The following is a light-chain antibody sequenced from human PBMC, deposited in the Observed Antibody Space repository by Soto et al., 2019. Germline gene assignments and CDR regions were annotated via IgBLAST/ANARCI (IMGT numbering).Light chain of an antibody. V-gene: IGLV2-11*01. CDR2: NVN. Sequence: QSALIQPPSVSGSPGQSVTISCTGTSSDVGTYDCVSWYQQHPGTVPKPMIYNVNTQPSGVPDRFSGSKSGNTASMTISGLQADDESDYYCCSYAGSSVFGGGTKLTVL. CDR1: SSDVGTYDC. CDR3: CSYAGSSV. J-gene: IGLJ2*01.